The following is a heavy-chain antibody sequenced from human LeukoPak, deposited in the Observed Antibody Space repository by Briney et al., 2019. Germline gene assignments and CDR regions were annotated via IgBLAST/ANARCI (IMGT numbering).Heavy chain of an antibody. J-gene: IGHJ3*02. D-gene: IGHD1-26*01. V-gene: IGHV3-48*03. CDR3: AKDRDSGSSGGDAFDI. CDR1: GFTFSNYE. CDR2: ISDSGDTK. Sequence: GGSLRLSCAASGFTFSNYEMNWVRQAPGKGLEWVSYISDSGDTKYYADSVKGRFTISRDNAKNTLYLQMNSLRAEDTAVYYCAKDRDSGSSGGDAFDIWGQGTMVTVSS.